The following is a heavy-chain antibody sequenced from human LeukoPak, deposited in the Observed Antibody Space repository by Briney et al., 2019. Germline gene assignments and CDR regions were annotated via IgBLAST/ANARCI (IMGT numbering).Heavy chain of an antibody. J-gene: IGHJ4*02. V-gene: IGHV5-51*01. CDR2: IYPGDSDT. CDR3: ARHHKIAAAGYYFDY. Sequence: GESLKNSCKGAGYSFTSYWIGWVRQMPGKGLERMGIIYPGDSDTRYSPSFQGQVTISADKSISTAYLQWSSLKASDTAMYYCARHHKIAAAGYYFDYWGQGTLVTVSS. D-gene: IGHD6-13*01. CDR1: GYSFTSYW.